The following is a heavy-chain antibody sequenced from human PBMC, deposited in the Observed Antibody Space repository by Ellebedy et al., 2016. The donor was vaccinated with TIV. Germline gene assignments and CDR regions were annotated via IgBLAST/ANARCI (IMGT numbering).Heavy chain of an antibody. Sequence: GESLKISCQGSGYNFANYWIVWVRQMPGRGLEWMGIIDLSDSDTRYSPSFQGQVTISADRSVTTAYLHFNSLKPSDTAVYYCAKLGHRATPDDSWGQGTLVTVSS. CDR2: IDLSDSDT. CDR1: GYNFANYW. CDR3: AKLGHRATPDDS. V-gene: IGHV5-51*01. D-gene: IGHD1-14*01. J-gene: IGHJ4*02.